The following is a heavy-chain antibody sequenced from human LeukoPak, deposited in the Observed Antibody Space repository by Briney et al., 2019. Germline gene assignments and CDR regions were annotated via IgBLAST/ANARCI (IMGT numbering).Heavy chain of an antibody. J-gene: IGHJ3*02. Sequence: SVKVSCKASGGTFSSYAISWVRQAPGQGLEWMGGIIPIFGTANYAQKFQGRVTITADESTSTAYMELSSLRSEDTAVYYCARGGGYSYGFNAFDIWGRGTMVTVSS. D-gene: IGHD5-18*01. V-gene: IGHV1-69*01. CDR2: IIPIFGTA. CDR3: ARGGGYSYGFNAFDI. CDR1: GGTFSSYA.